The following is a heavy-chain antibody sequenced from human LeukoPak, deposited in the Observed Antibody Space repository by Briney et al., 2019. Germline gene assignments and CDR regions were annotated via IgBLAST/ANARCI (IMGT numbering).Heavy chain of an antibody. CDR2: MNPNSGNT. CDR3: ARGNRYCSSTSCYSFDY. Sequence: ASVKVSCKASGYTFTSYDINWVRQATGQGLEWTGWMNPNSGNTGYAQKFQGRVTMTRNTSISTAYMELSSLRSEDTAVYYCARGNRYCSSTSCYSFDYWGQGTLVTVSS. J-gene: IGHJ4*02. CDR1: GYTFTSYD. D-gene: IGHD2-2*01. V-gene: IGHV1-8*01.